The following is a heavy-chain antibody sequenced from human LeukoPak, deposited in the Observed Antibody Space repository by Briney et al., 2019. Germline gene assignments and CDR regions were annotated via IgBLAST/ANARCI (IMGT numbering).Heavy chain of an antibody. Sequence: GGSLRLSCAASGFTFSSYAMSWVRQAPGKGLEWVSAISGSGGSTYYADSVKDRFTISRDNSKNTLYLQMNSLRAEDTAVYYCAKDFWSRGSSWYGSLDYWGQGTLVTVSS. CDR3: AKDFWSRGSSWYGSLDY. CDR2: ISGSGGST. J-gene: IGHJ4*02. V-gene: IGHV3-23*01. CDR1: GFTFSSYA. D-gene: IGHD6-13*01.